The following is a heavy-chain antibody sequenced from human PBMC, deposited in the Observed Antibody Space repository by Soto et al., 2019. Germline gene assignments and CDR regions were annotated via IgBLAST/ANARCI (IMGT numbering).Heavy chain of an antibody. V-gene: IGHV1-8*01. D-gene: IGHD2-21*02. CDR2: MNPNSGNT. Sequence: QVQLVQSGAEVKKPGASVKVSCKASGYTFTSYDINWVRQATGQGLEWMGWMNPNSGNTGYSQKFQGRVTMTRNTSISPPYMGLSSLRSEDTAVYYCARVWAGVVVTASYYYGMDLWGQGTTVTVSS. J-gene: IGHJ6*02. CDR3: ARVWAGVVVTASYYYGMDL. CDR1: GYTFTSYD.